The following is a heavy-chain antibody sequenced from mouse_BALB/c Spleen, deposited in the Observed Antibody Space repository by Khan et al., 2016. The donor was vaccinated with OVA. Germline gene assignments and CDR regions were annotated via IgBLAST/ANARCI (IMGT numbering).Heavy chain of an antibody. J-gene: IGHJ3*01. V-gene: IGHV1S137*01. Sequence: QVQLKQSGAELVRPGVSVKISCKGSGYTFTDYAMHWVKQRHAKSLEWIGVISTYYGDVDFNQKFPGKASMTVDRSSSTVYMELARLTSEDSAIYYCVRGGKFAYWGQGTLVTVSA. CDR1: GYTFTDYA. CDR2: ISTYYGDV. D-gene: IGHD1-1*02. CDR3: VRGGKFAY.